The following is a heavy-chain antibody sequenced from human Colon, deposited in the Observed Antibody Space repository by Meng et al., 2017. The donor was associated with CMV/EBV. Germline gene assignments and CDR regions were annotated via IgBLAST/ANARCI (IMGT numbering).Heavy chain of an antibody. Sequence: GESLKISCAASGFTFSSYWMSWVRQAPGKGLEWVANIKQDGSEKYYVDSVKGRFTISRDHAKNSLYLQMNSLRAEDTAVYYCARGGGDSSGWFDYWGQGTLVTVSS. CDR3: ARGGGDSSGWFDY. CDR2: IKQDGSEK. V-gene: IGHV3-7*01. CDR1: GFTFSSYW. D-gene: IGHD6-19*01. J-gene: IGHJ4*02.